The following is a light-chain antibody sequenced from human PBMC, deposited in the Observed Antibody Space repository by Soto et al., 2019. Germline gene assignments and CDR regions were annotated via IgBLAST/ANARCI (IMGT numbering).Light chain of an antibody. CDR3: LQHNSYPWT. CDR2: DAS. J-gene: IGKJ1*01. V-gene: IGKV1-13*02. Sequence: AIQLTQSPSSLSASVGDRVTITCRASQGISSSLAWYQQRPQKAPKLLIYDASTLQSGVPSRFSGSGSGTDFTLTISSLQPEDFATYYCLQHNSYPWTFGQGTKVEIK. CDR1: QGISSS.